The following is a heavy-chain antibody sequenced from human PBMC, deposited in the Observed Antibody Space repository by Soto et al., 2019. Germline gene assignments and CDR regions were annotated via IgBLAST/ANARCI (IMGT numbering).Heavy chain of an antibody. CDR3: AKSIGYSTSAPLY. CDR2: ISGSGGST. Sequence: EVQLLESGGGLVQPGGSLRLSCAASGFTFSSYAMSWVRQAPGKGLEWVSAISGSGGSTYYADSVKGRFTISRDNSKNTLDLQMNSLRAEDTAVYYCAKSIGYSTSAPLYWGQGTLVTVSS. V-gene: IGHV3-23*01. J-gene: IGHJ4*02. D-gene: IGHD6-6*01. CDR1: GFTFSSYA.